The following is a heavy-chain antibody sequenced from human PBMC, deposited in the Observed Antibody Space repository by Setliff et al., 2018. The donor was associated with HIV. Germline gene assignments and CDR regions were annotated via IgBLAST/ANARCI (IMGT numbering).Heavy chain of an antibody. J-gene: IGHJ4*02. Sequence: PSETLSLTCTVSGDSITTSYWSWIRQPPGKGLEWIGYIYYSGGTNYNPSLRSRVTISRDNAKNSLYLQMNSLRAEDMALYYCAKGDHTISSSWSPYFDYWGQGTLVTV. V-gene: IGHV4-59*01. CDR1: GDSITTSY. CDR3: AKGDHTISSSWSPYFDY. D-gene: IGHD6-13*01. CDR2: IYYSGGT.